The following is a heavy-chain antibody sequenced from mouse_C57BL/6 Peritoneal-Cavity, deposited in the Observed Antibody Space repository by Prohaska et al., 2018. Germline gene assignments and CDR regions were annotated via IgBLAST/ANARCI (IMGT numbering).Heavy chain of an antibody. D-gene: IGHD1-1*01. V-gene: IGHV7-3*01. J-gene: IGHJ2*01. CDR1: GFTFTDYY. CDR2: IRSKANGYTT. Sequence: EVKLVESGGGLVQPGGSLSLSCAASGFTFTDYYMSWVRQPPGKALEWLGFIRSKANGYTTEYSAPVKGRFTISRDNSQSILYLQMNALRAEDSATYYCARSTVVFDYWGQGTTLTVSS. CDR3: ARSTVVFDY.